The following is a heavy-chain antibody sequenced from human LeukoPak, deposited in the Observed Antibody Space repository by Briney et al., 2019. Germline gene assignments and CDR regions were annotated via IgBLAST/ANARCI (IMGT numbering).Heavy chain of an antibody. CDR1: GFTFSSYS. Sequence: GGSLRLSCAASGFTFSSYSMNWVRQAPGRGLEWVSSISSSSTHIYYADSLKGRFTISRDNAKKSLYLQMNSLRVEDTAVYYCARAGFGELLVAAFDIWGQGTMVTVSS. CDR3: ARAGFGELLVAAFDI. CDR2: ISSSSTHI. D-gene: IGHD1-26*01. J-gene: IGHJ3*02. V-gene: IGHV3-21*01.